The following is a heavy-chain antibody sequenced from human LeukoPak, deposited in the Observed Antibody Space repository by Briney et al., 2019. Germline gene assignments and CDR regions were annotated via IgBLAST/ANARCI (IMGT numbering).Heavy chain of an antibody. CDR1: GYTFTGYY. CDR2: INPNSGGT. D-gene: IGHD7-27*01. V-gene: IGHV1-2*02. Sequence: ASVKVSCKASGYTFTGYYMHWVRQAPGQGLEWMGWINPNSGGTNYAQKFQGRVTMTRDTSISTAYMELSRLRSDDTAIYYCAKDRRNWGSRVDYWGQGTLVTVSS. J-gene: IGHJ4*02. CDR3: AKDRRNWGSRVDY.